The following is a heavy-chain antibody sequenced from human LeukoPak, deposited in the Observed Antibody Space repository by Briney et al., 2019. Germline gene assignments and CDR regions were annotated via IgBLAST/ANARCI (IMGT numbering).Heavy chain of an antibody. V-gene: IGHV3-11*01. Sequence: GGSLRLSCAASGFTFSDYYMSWIRQTPGKGLERVSYISSSGSTIYYADSVKGRFTIPRDNAKNSLYLQMNSLRAEDTAVYYCARDGGIAAAHFDYWGQGTLVTVSS. J-gene: IGHJ4*02. CDR3: ARDGGIAAAHFDY. D-gene: IGHD6-13*01. CDR1: GFTFSDYY. CDR2: ISSSGSTI.